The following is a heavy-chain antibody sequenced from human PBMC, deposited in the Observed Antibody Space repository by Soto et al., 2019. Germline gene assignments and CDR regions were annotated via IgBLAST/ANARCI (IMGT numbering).Heavy chain of an antibody. CDR3: AKDRQPDGIWTFES. V-gene: IGHV3-23*01. Sequence: GSLRLSCAASGFTFSTYTMNWVRQAPGKGLEWVSGIGCCSGSGTYYADFVKGRFTISRDNSKNMVFLQMNGLRAEDTAVYYCAKDRQPDGIWTFESWGQGTPVTVSS. CDR1: GFTFSTYT. CDR2: IGCCSGSGT. J-gene: IGHJ4*02. D-gene: IGHD3-9*01.